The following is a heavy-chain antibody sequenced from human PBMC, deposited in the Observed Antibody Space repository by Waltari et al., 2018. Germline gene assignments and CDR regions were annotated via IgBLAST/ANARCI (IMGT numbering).Heavy chain of an antibody. CDR1: GFSLSTSGMC. D-gene: IGHD3-22*01. Sequence: QVTLRESGPALVKPTQTLTLTCTFSGFSLSTSGMCVSWIRQTPGKALEWLALIDWDDDKYYSTSLKTRLTISKDTSKNQVVLTMTNMDPVDTATYYCARIVYYYDSSGYLNYYYGMDVWGQGTTVTVSS. CDR2: IDWDDDK. CDR3: ARIVYYYDSSGYLNYYYGMDV. V-gene: IGHV2-70*01. J-gene: IGHJ6*02.